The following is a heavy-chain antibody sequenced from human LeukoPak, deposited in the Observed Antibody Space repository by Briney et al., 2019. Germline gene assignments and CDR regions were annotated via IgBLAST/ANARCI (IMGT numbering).Heavy chain of an antibody. CDR1: GGTFSTYA. J-gene: IGHJ6*03. D-gene: IGHD2-15*01. V-gene: IGHV1-69*01. Sequence: GASVKASCKASGGTFSTYAISWVRQAPGQGLEWMGGIIPIFGTVNYAQKFQGRVTITADESTSTAYMELSSLRSEDTAVYFCARTPRTYYYYMDVWGKGTTVTISS. CDR2: IIPIFGTV. CDR3: ARTPRTYYYYMDV.